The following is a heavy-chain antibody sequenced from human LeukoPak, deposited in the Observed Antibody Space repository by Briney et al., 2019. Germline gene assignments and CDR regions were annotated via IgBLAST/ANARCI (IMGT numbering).Heavy chain of an antibody. D-gene: IGHD2-21*02. CDR3: AKWGFLVTAIDY. CDR2: ISGSGGST. V-gene: IGHV3-23*01. Sequence: GGSLRLSCAASGFTFSSYAMSWVRQAPGKGLEWVSAISGSGGSTYYADSVKGRFTISRDNSKNTLYLQMNSLRAEGTAVYYCAKWGFLVTAIDYWGQGTLVTVSS. J-gene: IGHJ4*02. CDR1: GFTFSSYA.